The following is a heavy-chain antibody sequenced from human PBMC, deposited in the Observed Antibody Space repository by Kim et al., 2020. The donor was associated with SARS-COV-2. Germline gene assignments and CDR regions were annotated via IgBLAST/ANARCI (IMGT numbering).Heavy chain of an antibody. Sequence: GGSMRLSCAASGFTFSSYSMNWVRQAPGKGLEWVSSISSSSSYIYYADSVKGRFTISRDNAKNSLYLQMNSLRAEDTAVYYCARDQVPAAIAYYYYYGMDVWGQGTTVTVSS. D-gene: IGHD2-2*01. CDR1: GFTFSSYS. J-gene: IGHJ6*02. V-gene: IGHV3-21*01. CDR2: ISSSSSYI. CDR3: ARDQVPAAIAYYYYYGMDV.